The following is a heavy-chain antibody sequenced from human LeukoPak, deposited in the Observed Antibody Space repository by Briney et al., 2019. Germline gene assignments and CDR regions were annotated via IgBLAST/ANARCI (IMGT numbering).Heavy chain of an antibody. V-gene: IGHV1-69*13. CDR1: GGTFSSYA. CDR2: IIPIFGTA. J-gene: IGHJ4*02. Sequence: SVKVSCKASGGTFSSYAISRVRQAPGQGLEWMGGIIPIFGTANYAQKFQGRVTITADESTSTASTELSGLRREDTAVYYCARDKGGLDYWGQGTLVTVSS. D-gene: IGHD2-15*01. CDR3: ARDKGGLDY.